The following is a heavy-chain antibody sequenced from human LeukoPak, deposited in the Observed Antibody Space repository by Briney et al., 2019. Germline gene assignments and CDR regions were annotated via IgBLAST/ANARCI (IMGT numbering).Heavy chain of an antibody. CDR1: GYTFTSYY. CDR3: AREPVVVPVAFKVDGMDV. Sequence: ASVKVSCKASGYTFTSYYMHWVRQAPGQGLEWMGLINPSGGSTSYAQKFQDRVTMTRDTSTSTVYMELSSLRSEDTAVYYCAREPVVVPVAFKVDGMDVWGQGTTVTVSS. D-gene: IGHD2-2*01. CDR2: INPSGGST. J-gene: IGHJ6*02. V-gene: IGHV1-46*01.